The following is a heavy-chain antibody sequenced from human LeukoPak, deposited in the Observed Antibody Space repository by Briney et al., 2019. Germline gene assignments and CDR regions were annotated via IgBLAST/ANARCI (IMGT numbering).Heavy chain of an antibody. CDR1: GFTFSSYW. CDR2: INSGGSSI. CDR3: ARSNQAGDY. Sequence: PGGSLRLSCAASGFTFSSYWMHWVRQVPGKGLVWVARINSGGSSITYADSVKGRFTISRDNTKNTLYLQMDSLRAEDTGVYYCARSNQAGDYWGQGTLVTVSS. D-gene: IGHD1-14*01. J-gene: IGHJ4*02. V-gene: IGHV3-74*01.